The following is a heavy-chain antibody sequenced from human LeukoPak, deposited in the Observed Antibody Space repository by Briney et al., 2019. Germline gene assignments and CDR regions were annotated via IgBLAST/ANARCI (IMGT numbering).Heavy chain of an antibody. CDR1: GFTFSSYA. Sequence: GGSLRLSCAASGFTFSSYAMSWARQAPGKGLEWVSALYGSGETTYYADSVKGRFTVSRDNSKNTLYLQMDGLRAEDTAVYYCAKMAGMARQVYYMDVWGKGATVTVSS. CDR2: LYGSGETT. J-gene: IGHJ6*03. CDR3: AKMAGMARQVYYMDV. V-gene: IGHV3-23*01. D-gene: IGHD6-19*01.